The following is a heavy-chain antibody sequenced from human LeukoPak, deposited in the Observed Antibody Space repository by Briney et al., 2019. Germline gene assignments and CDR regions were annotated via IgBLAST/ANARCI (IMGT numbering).Heavy chain of an antibody. Sequence: SETLSLTCTVPGGSISSSISYWGWIRQPPEKGLEWIGNVYYSGSTYYNPSLKSRVTISVDTSKSQFSLKLSSVTAADTAVYYCARYYCGGDCYSGYFDYWGQGTLVTVSS. D-gene: IGHD2-21*02. V-gene: IGHV4-39*01. CDR1: GGSISSSISY. J-gene: IGHJ4*02. CDR2: VYYSGST. CDR3: ARYYCGGDCYSGYFDY.